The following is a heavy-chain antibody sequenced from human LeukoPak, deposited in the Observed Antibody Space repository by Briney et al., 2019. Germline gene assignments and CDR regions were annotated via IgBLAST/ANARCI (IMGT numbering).Heavy chain of an antibody. CDR2: IYSGGST. D-gene: IGHD3-10*01. J-gene: IGHJ4*02. V-gene: IGHV3-53*01. CDR1: GFTVSSNY. Sequence: GGSLRLSCAASGFTVSSNYMSWVRQAPGKGLEWVSVIYSGGSTYYADSVKGRFTISRDNSKNTLYLQMNSLRAEDTAVYYCARSSGMWFGHFDYWGQGTLVTVSS. CDR3: ARSSGMWFGHFDY.